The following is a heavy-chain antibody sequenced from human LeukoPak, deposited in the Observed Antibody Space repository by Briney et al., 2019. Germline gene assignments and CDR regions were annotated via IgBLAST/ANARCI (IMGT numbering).Heavy chain of an antibody. CDR2: IVYDGSKK. D-gene: IGHD6-6*01. V-gene: IGHV3-30*18. J-gene: IGHJ4*02. CDR3: AKSASHSSSSEDYFDF. Sequence: RGSLRLSCAASGFTFSTYGMHWVRQAPGKGLEWAAVIVYDGSKKYYADSVKGRFTISRDNSKNTLYLQMNSLRTEDMAVYYCAKSASHSSSSEDYFDFWGQGTLVTVSS. CDR1: GFTFSTYG.